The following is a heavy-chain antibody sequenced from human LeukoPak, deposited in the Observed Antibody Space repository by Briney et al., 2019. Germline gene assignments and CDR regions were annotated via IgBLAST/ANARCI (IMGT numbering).Heavy chain of an antibody. D-gene: IGHD2-2*01. CDR2: TKQDGSGK. Sequence: GGSLRLSCAASGFTFSSYWMSWVRQAPGKGLEWVANTKQDGSGKYYVDSVKGRFTISRDNAKNSLYLQMNSLRAEDTAVYYCARVGCSSTSCYAAYWYFDLWGRGTLVTVSS. CDR1: GFTFSSYW. J-gene: IGHJ2*01. V-gene: IGHV3-7*01. CDR3: ARVGCSSTSCYAAYWYFDL.